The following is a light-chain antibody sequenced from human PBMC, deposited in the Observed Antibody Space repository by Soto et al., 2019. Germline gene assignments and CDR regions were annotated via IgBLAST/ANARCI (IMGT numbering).Light chain of an antibody. CDR2: DAS. CDR3: QQYNDWRT. V-gene: IGKV3-15*01. Sequence: EIVMTQSPATLSVSPGERATLSCRASQSVGSNLAWYQQKPGQAPSLLIYDASTRATGIPARFSGSGSATEFTLTISSLQSEDFAVYYCQQYNDWRTFGQGTKVEIK. CDR1: QSVGSN. J-gene: IGKJ1*01.